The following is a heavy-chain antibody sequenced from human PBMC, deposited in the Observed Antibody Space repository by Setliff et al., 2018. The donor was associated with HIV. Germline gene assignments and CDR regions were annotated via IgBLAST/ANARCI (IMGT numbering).Heavy chain of an antibody. CDR1: DHTFSTYW. Sequence: GESLRISCKALDHTFSTYWIGWVRQKPGEGLEWMGIIYPDDSNIRYNPSFQNRVTISADKSITTAYLQINNLKASDTATYYCARRDGRSMNAFEIWGPGTMVTVSS. V-gene: IGHV5-51*01. D-gene: IGHD6-13*01. CDR3: ARRDGRSMNAFEI. CDR2: IYPDDSNI. J-gene: IGHJ3*02.